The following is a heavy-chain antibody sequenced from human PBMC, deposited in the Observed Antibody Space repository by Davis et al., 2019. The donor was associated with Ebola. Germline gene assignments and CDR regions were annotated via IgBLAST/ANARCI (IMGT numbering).Heavy chain of an antibody. Sequence: GESLKISCAASGFTFSDYYMSWVRQAPGQGLEWVSAISGSGGSTYYADSVKGRFTISRDNSKNTLYLQMNSLRAEDTAVYYCARGFSGIAGGEAFDIWGQGTMVTVSS. V-gene: IGHV3-23*01. D-gene: IGHD6-13*01. J-gene: IGHJ3*02. CDR1: GFTFSDYY. CDR2: ISGSGGST. CDR3: ARGFSGIAGGEAFDI.